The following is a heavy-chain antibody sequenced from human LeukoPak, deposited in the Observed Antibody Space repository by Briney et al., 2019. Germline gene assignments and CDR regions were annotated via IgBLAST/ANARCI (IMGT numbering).Heavy chain of an antibody. J-gene: IGHJ3*02. CDR2: IRSKAYGGTT. CDR1: GFTFGDYA. D-gene: IGHD3-22*01. V-gene: IGHV3-49*03. CDR3: TTTLQYYYDTSGPFPDAFDI. Sequence: PGGSLRLYCTSSGFTFGDYAMSWFRQAPGKGLEWVGFIRSKAYGGTTEYAASVKGRFTISRDDSKSIAYLQMNSLKIEDTAVYYCTTTLQYYYDTSGPFPDAFDIWGQGTMVTVSS.